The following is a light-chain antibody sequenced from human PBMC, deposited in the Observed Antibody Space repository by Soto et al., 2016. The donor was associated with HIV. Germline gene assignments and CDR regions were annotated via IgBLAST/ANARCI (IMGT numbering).Light chain of an antibody. Sequence: SSVLTQPPSVSVAPGKTATITCGGDNIGRKSVHWYQQKPGQAPILVLYDNGGRPSGIPERFSGSNSGSTATLTISRVEAGDEADFHCQVWDGSDDHPVFGGGTKLTVL. J-gene: IGLJ2*01. CDR2: DNG. V-gene: IGLV3-21*03. CDR1: NIGRKS. CDR3: QVWDGSDDHPV.